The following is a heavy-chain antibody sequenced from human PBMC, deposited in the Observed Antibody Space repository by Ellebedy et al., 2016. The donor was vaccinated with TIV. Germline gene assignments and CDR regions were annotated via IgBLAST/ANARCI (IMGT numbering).Heavy chain of an antibody. CDR1: GFTFSSYW. Sequence: GESLKISCAASGFTFSSYWMSWVRQAPGKGLEWVANIKQDGSVKYYVDSVKGRFTISRDNAKNSLYLQMSYLRAEDSAVYYCASHSSGWGELDYWGQGTLATVSS. J-gene: IGHJ4*02. D-gene: IGHD6-19*01. CDR3: ASHSSGWGELDY. CDR2: IKQDGSVK. V-gene: IGHV3-7*01.